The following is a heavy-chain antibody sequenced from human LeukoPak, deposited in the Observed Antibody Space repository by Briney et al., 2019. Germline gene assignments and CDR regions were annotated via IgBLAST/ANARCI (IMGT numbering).Heavy chain of an antibody. V-gene: IGHV3-30-3*01. CDR3: ARCLWFGELLGPFDFDY. D-gene: IGHD3-10*01. Sequence: GRSLRLSCAASGFTFSSYAMHWVRQAPGKGLEWVAVISYDGSNKYYADSVKGRFTISRDNSKNTLYLQMNSLRAEDTAVYYCARCLWFGELLGPFDFDYWGQGTLVTVSS. J-gene: IGHJ4*02. CDR2: ISYDGSNK. CDR1: GFTFSSYA.